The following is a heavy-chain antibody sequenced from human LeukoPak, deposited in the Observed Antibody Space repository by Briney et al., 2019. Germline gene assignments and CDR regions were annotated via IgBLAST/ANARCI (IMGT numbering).Heavy chain of an antibody. CDR1: GDTFIRYG. Sequence: ASVKVSCKASGDTFIRYGISWVRQAPGQGLEWMGWISTGNGNTNYVQKFQGRVTMTTDTSTGTVYMELRSLRSDDTAMYYCARANNWNYALGYWGQGTLVTVSS. J-gene: IGHJ4*02. V-gene: IGHV1-18*01. CDR2: ISTGNGNT. D-gene: IGHD1-7*01. CDR3: ARANNWNYALGY.